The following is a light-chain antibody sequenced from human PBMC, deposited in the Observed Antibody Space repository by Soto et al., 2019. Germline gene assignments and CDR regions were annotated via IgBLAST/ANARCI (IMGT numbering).Light chain of an antibody. CDR3: QQLNSYPLT. V-gene: IGKV1-9*01. CDR2: AAS. CDR1: QGISSY. J-gene: IGKJ4*01. Sequence: DIQLTQSPSFLSASIGDRVTITCRASQGISSYLAWYQQKPGKAPKRLIYAASNLQSGVPSRFSGSGSGTEFTLTISSLQPEDFATYYCQQLNSYPLTFGGGTKVGMK.